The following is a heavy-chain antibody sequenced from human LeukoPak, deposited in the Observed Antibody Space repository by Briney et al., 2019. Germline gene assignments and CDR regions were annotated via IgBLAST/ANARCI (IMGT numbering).Heavy chain of an antibody. D-gene: IGHD3-3*01. J-gene: IGHJ4*02. Sequence: PGGSLRLSCGASGFTFSSYTMNWVRQAPGEGLEWVSYISGSSRTIYYGDSVKGRFTISRDNAKNSLYLQMNSLRDEDTAVYYCTRLNDFWSGHHFDYWGQGALVTVSS. V-gene: IGHV3-48*02. CDR1: GFTFSSYT. CDR2: ISGSSRTI. CDR3: TRLNDFWSGHHFDY.